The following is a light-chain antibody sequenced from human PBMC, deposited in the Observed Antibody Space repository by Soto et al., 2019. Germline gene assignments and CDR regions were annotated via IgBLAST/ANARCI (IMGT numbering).Light chain of an antibody. CDR2: EGS. Sequence: QSALTLPASVSASPGQSITISCTGASGDVGTYKFVSWYQQHPGKAPKLMIYEGSKRPSGVSSRFSGAKSGNMASLRISGLQAEDEADYYCYSYAGPRVFGTGTKLTVL. CDR3: YSYAGPRV. CDR1: SGDVGTYKF. J-gene: IGLJ1*01. V-gene: IGLV2-23*01.